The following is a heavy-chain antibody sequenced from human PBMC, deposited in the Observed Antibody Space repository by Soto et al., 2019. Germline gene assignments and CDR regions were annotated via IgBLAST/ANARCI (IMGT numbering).Heavy chain of an antibody. CDR1: GYSFIDYY. D-gene: IGHD4-17*01. CDR2: ISPNSGGT. V-gene: IGHV1-2*02. CDR3: ARGDYGGNYNRFDP. J-gene: IGHJ5*02. Sequence: ASVKVSCKASGYSFIDYYIHWVRQAPGQGFEWMGRISPNSGGTNDAQKFQGRVTMTRDTSISTAYMELSRLRSDDTAVYYCARGDYGGNYNRFDPWGQGSLVTVSS.